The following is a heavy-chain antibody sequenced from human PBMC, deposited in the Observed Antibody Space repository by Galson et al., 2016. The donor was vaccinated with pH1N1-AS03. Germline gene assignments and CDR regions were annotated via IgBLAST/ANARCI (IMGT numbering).Heavy chain of an antibody. Sequence: SVKVSCKASGGTFATFAVSWVRQARGQGLEWMGGIIPLSGTTNYAQKFQGRLTITADDPTGTASMELSSLTSDDTAVYYCARDRYRDTSTDFYESAYWGQGTLVTVSS. J-gene: IGHJ4*02. V-gene: IGHV1-69*13. CDR3: ARDRYRDTSTDFYESAY. CDR1: GGTFATFA. CDR2: IIPLSGTT. D-gene: IGHD2/OR15-2a*01.